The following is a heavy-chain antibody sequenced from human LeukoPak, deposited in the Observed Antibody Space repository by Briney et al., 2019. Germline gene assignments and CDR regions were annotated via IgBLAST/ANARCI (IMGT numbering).Heavy chain of an antibody. Sequence: SETLSHTCTVSGGSISSYYWSWIRQPPGKGLEWIGYIYYSGSTNYNPSLKSRVTISVDTSKNQFSLKLSSVTAADTAVYYCARGTGYYYYGMDVWGQGTTVTVSS. CDR3: ARGTGYYYYGMDV. V-gene: IGHV4-59*01. J-gene: IGHJ6*02. D-gene: IGHD1-14*01. CDR1: GGSISSYY. CDR2: IYYSGST.